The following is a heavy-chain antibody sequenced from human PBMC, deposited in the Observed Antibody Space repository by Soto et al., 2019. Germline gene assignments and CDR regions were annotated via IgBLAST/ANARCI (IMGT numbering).Heavy chain of an antibody. V-gene: IGHV4-39*01. D-gene: IGHD3-22*01. CDR1: GGSISSSSYY. CDR2: IYYSGST. CDR3: AVQMRASSGYYPIYYYYGMDV. Sequence: PSETLSLTCTVSGGSISSSSYYWGWIRQPPGKGLEWIGSIYYSGSTYYNPSLKSRVTISVDTSKNQFSLKLSSVTAADTAVYYCAVQMRASSGYYPIYYYYGMDVWGQGTTVT. J-gene: IGHJ6*02.